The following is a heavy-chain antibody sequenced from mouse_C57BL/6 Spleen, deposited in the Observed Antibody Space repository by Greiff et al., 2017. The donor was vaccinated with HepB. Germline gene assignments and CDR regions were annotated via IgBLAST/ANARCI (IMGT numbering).Heavy chain of an antibody. J-gene: IGHJ3*01. Sequence: EVQLVESGGGLVKPGGSLKLSCAASGFTFSDYGMHWVRQAPEKGLEWVAYISSGSSTIYYADTVKGRFTISRDNAKNTLFLQMTSLRSEDTAMYNCARGGLSPRGAWFAYGGQGTLVTVSA. V-gene: IGHV5-17*01. CDR1: GFTFSDYG. D-gene: IGHD3-3*01. CDR3: ARGGLSPRGAWFAY. CDR2: ISSGSSTI.